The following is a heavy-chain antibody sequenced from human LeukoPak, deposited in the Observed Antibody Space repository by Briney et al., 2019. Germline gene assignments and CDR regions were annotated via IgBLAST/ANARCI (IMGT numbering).Heavy chain of an antibody. CDR1: GFTFSDYY. Sequence: PGGSLRLSCAASGFTFSDYYMSWIRQAPGKGLEWVSYISSSGSTIYYADSVKGRFTISRDNAKNSLYLQMNSLRAEDTAVYYCAIPEHLSVGEYSSPHGGQGTLVTVSS. CDR2: ISSSGSTI. D-gene: IGHD6-6*01. J-gene: IGHJ4*02. CDR3: AIPEHLSVGEYSSPH. V-gene: IGHV3-11*04.